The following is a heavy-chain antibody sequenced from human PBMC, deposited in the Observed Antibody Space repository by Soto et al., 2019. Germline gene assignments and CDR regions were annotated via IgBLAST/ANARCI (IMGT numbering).Heavy chain of an antibody. V-gene: IGHV3-30*18. D-gene: IGHD3-3*01. CDR1: GFTFSSYG. J-gene: IGHJ6*02. Sequence: QVQLVESGGGVVQPGRSLRLSCAASGFTFSSYGMHWVRQAPDKGLEWVAVISYDGSNKYYADSVKGRFTISRDNSKNTLYLQMNSLRAEDTAVYYCAKEVWSGPMDVWGQGTTVTVSS. CDR2: ISYDGSNK. CDR3: AKEVWSGPMDV.